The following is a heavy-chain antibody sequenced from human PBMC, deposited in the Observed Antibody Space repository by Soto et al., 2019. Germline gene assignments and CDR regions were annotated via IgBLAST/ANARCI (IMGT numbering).Heavy chain of an antibody. D-gene: IGHD3-3*01. Sequence: GGSLRPSCAASGFTFSSYGMHWVRQAPGKGLEWVAVISYDGSNKYFADSVKGRFTISRDNSKNTLYLQMNSLRAEDTAVYYCAKDRTIFGVVIPFDYWGQGTLVTVSS. CDR3: AKDRTIFGVVIPFDY. J-gene: IGHJ4*02. V-gene: IGHV3-30*18. CDR2: ISYDGSNK. CDR1: GFTFSSYG.